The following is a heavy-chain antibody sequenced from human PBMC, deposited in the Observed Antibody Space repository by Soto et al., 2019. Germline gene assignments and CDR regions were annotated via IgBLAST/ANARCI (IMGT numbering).Heavy chain of an antibody. CDR3: VKDESINWYSGHFRH. V-gene: IGHV3-9*01. J-gene: IGHJ1*01. Sequence: HPGGSLRLSCAACGFTFDDYAMHWVRQVPGKGLEWVSGINWNSGSIGYADSVKGRFAISRDNAKNSLHLQMNSLRAEDTAFYYCVKDESINWYSGHFRHWGQGTLVTVS. D-gene: IGHD6-13*01. CDR2: INWNSGSI. CDR1: GFTFDDYA.